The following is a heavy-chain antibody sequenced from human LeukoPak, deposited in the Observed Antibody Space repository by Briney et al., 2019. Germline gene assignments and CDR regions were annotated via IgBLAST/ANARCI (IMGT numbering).Heavy chain of an antibody. J-gene: IGHJ6*03. CDR2: VIPIFGTA. V-gene: IGHV1-69*13. D-gene: IGHD4-11*01. CDR1: GGTFSSYA. Sequence: GASVKVSCKASGGTFSSYAISWVRQAPGQGLEWMGGVIPIFGTANYAQKFQGRVTITADESTSTAYMELSSLRSEDTAVYYCARDGRTTVSPRGYYYYYYYMDVGGKGTTVTVSS. CDR3: ARDGRTTVSPRGYYYYYYYMDV.